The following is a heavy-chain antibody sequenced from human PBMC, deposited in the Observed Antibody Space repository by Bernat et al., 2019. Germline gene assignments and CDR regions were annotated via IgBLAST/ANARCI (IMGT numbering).Heavy chain of an antibody. D-gene: IGHD3-3*01. Sequence: EVQLVQSRAEVKKPGESLRISCKGSGYSFTSYWISWVRQMSGKGLEWMGRIDPSDSYTNYSPSFQGHVTISADKSISTAYLQWSSLKASDTAMYYCARHGRAWDTIFGVVNTYYYYYYMDVWGKGTTVTVSS. CDR2: IDPSDSYT. CDR3: ARHGRAWDTIFGVVNTYYYYYYMDV. CDR1: GYSFTSYW. V-gene: IGHV5-10-1*03. J-gene: IGHJ6*03.